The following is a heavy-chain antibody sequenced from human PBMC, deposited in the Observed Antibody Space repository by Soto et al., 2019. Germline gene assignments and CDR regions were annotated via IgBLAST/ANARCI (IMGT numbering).Heavy chain of an antibody. Sequence: EVQLLESGGGLVQPGGSLRLSCAASGFTFSSYAMSWVRQAPGKGLEWVSAISGSGGSTYYADSVKGRFTISRDNSKNTLYLQRNSLRAEDTAVYYCAKVVVVVAATVGYFQHWGQGTLVTVSS. CDR2: ISGSGGST. CDR3: AKVVVVVAATVGYFQH. V-gene: IGHV3-23*01. J-gene: IGHJ1*01. CDR1: GFTFSSYA. D-gene: IGHD2-15*01.